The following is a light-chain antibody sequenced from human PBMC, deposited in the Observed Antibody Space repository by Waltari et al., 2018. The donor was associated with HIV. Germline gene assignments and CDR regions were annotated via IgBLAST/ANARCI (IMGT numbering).Light chain of an antibody. V-gene: IGLV2-8*01. CDR2: AVN. J-gene: IGLJ3*02. Sequence: QSALTQPPSAFGSPGQSVTLSCTGTSSAVGGFVYVSWYQQHPAKAPKLLIYAVNRRPSGVPDRFSGSKSGNTASLTVSGLQTEDEADYYCSSYADTNNVLFGGGTKLTVL. CDR3: SSYADTNNVL. CDR1: SSAVGGFVY.